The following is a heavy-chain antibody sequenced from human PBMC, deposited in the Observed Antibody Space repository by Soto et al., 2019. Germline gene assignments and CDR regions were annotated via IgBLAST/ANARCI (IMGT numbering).Heavy chain of an antibody. Sequence: EVQLVESGGGLVQPGGSLRLSCAAAGFTVSSNYMSWVRQAPGKGQEWVSVIYSGGSTYYADSVKGRITISRDNSKNTLYLQMNSLRAEDTAVYYCARDSKSKYSRDYGGQGTLVTVSS. CDR2: IYSGGST. CDR1: GFTVSSNY. CDR3: ARDSKSKYSRDY. D-gene: IGHD5-18*01. J-gene: IGHJ4*02. V-gene: IGHV3-66*01.